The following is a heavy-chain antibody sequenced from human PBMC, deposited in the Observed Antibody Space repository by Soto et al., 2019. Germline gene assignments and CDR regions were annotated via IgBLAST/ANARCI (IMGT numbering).Heavy chain of an antibody. CDR2: INAGNGNT. V-gene: IGHV1-3*01. Sequence: QVQLVQSGAEVKKPGASVKVSCKASGYTFTSYAMHWVRQAPGQRLEWMGWINAGNGNTKYSQKFQVRVTITRDTSASTAYMELSSLRSEDTAVYYCARGWVSSGWSGLDYWGQGTLVTVSS. J-gene: IGHJ4*02. CDR3: ARGWVSSGWSGLDY. D-gene: IGHD6-19*01. CDR1: GYTFTSYA.